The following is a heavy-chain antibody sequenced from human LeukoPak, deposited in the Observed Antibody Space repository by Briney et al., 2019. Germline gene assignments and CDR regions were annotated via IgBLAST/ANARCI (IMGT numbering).Heavy chain of an antibody. V-gene: IGHV3-30*04. Sequence: GGSLRLSCAASGFTFSSYAMHWVRQAPGKGLEWAAVISYDGSNKYYADSVKGRFTISRDNSKNTLYLQMNSLRAEDTAVYYCARDMGETYGMDVWGKGTTVTVSS. CDR3: ARDMGETYGMDV. CDR2: ISYDGSNK. D-gene: IGHD3-10*01. J-gene: IGHJ6*04. CDR1: GFTFSSYA.